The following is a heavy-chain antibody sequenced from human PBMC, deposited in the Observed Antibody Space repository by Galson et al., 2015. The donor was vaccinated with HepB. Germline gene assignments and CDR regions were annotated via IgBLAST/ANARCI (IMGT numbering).Heavy chain of an antibody. J-gene: IGHJ4*02. V-gene: IGHV3-7*03. D-gene: IGHD3-10*01. CDR3: ARDQTWFGELLYPPFDY. Sequence: SLRLSCAASGFTFSSYWMSWVRQAPGKGLEWVANIKQDGSEKYYVDSVKGRFTISRDNAKNSLYLQMNSLRAEDTAVYYCARDQTWFGELLYPPFDYWGQGTLVTVSS. CDR1: GFTFSSYW. CDR2: IKQDGSEK.